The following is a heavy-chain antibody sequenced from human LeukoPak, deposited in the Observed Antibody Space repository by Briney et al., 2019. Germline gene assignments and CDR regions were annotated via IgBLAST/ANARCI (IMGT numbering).Heavy chain of an antibody. CDR2: IIPIFGTA. CDR3: ARDRRGGDLTSGFFDY. D-gene: IGHD3-10*01. Sequence: SVKVSCKASGGTFSSYAISWVRQAPGQGLEWMGGIIPIFGTANYAQKFQGRVTITADESTSTAYMELSSLRSEDTAVYYCARDRRGGDLTSGFFDYWGQGTLVTASS. V-gene: IGHV1-69*13. J-gene: IGHJ4*02. CDR1: GGTFSSYA.